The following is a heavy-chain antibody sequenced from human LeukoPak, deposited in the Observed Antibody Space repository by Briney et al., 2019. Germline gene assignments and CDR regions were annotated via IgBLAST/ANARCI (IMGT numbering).Heavy chain of an antibody. D-gene: IGHD4-17*01. Sequence: GGSLRLSCAASGFTFSSYAMSWVRQAPGKGLEWVSVISGSGGSTYYADSVKGRFTISRDSSKNTLYLQMNSLRAEDTAVYYCAKNLRVYYFDYWGQGTLVTVSS. CDR2: ISGSGGST. V-gene: IGHV3-23*01. CDR3: AKNLRVYYFDY. J-gene: IGHJ4*02. CDR1: GFTFSSYA.